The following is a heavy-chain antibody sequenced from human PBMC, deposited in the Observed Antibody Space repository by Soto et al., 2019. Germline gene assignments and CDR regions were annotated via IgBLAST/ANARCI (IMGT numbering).Heavy chain of an antibody. Sequence: PGGSLRLSCAASGFTFDDYAMHWVRQAPGKGLEWVSGISWSSGIIGYADSVKGRFTISRDNAKNSLYLQMNSLRSDDTALYYCAKDIGYSSSRYPDRMDVWGQGTTVTVS. D-gene: IGHD6-13*01. V-gene: IGHV3-9*01. CDR2: ISWSSGII. J-gene: IGHJ6*02. CDR3: AKDIGYSSSRYPDRMDV. CDR1: GFTFDDYA.